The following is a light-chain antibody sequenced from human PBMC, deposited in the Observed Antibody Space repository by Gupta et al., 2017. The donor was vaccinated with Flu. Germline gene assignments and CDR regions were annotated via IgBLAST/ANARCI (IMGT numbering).Light chain of an antibody. V-gene: IGLV2-14*01. CDR1: NSDIGAYNY. CDR2: EVS. Sequence: GQSIAISCTGTNSDIGAYNYVSWYQQHPGKAPKLMIYEVSNRPSGVSTRFSGSKSGNTASLTISGLQAEDEADYYCGSYGVVGVFGGGTKVTVL. J-gene: IGLJ2*01. CDR3: GSYGVVGV.